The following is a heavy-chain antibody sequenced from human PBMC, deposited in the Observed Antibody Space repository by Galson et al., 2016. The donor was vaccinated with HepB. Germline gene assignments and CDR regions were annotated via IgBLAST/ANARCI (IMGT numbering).Heavy chain of an antibody. D-gene: IGHD2-21*02. V-gene: IGHV3-30-3*01. CDR2: ISYDGSNK. J-gene: IGHJ1*01. CDR1: GFTFSSSA. Sequence: SLRLSCAASGFTFSSSAMHWVRQAPGKGLEWVAVISYDGSNKYYADSLKGRFTISRDNSKNTLYLQMNSLRAEETAVYYCARDFVFPYCRGDCYSGMVHHWRQGTLVTVSS. CDR3: ARDFVFPYCRGDCYSGMVHH.